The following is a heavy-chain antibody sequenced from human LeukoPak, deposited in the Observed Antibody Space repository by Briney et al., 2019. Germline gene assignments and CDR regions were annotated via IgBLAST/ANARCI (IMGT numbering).Heavy chain of an antibody. V-gene: IGHV3-33*01. J-gene: IGHJ4*02. D-gene: IGHD1-26*01. CDR2: IWYDGSNK. CDR3: ARYSGSYYYPPAWDL. Sequence: PGGSLRLSCAASGFTFSSYGMHWVRQAPGKGLEGVAVIWYDGSNKYYADSVKGRFTISRDNSKNTLYLQMNSLRAEDTAVYYCARYSGSYYYPPAWDLWGQGTLVTVSS. CDR1: GFTFSSYG.